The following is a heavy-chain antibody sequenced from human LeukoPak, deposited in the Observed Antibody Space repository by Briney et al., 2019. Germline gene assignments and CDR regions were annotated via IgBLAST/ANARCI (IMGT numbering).Heavy chain of an antibody. CDR2: ISAYNGDT. Sequence: ASVKVSFKASGYTFTIYGITWVRQAPGQGREWMGWISAYNGDTNYAQKLQGRVTMTTDTSTSTAYMELSSLRSEDTAVYYCARGSGLHQGGAFDIWGQGTMVTVSS. V-gene: IGHV1-18*01. D-gene: IGHD2-15*01. CDR1: GYTFTIYG. J-gene: IGHJ3*02. CDR3: ARGSGLHQGGAFDI.